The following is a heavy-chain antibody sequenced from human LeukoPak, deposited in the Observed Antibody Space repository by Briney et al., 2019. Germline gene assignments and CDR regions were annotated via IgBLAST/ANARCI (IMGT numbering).Heavy chain of an antibody. D-gene: IGHD1-26*01. J-gene: IGHJ4*02. Sequence: ASVKVSFTSSGYTVAAYYIHWVRQAPGQGLEWMGWINPNTASPYYSQKFQGTVTMTWDSSVNTAYMELTRVTSDDTATYYCARHRNSQTAGAGDYWGQGTLVTVSS. V-gene: IGHV1-2*02. CDR3: ARHRNSQTAGAGDY. CDR1: GYTVAAYY. CDR2: INPNTASP.